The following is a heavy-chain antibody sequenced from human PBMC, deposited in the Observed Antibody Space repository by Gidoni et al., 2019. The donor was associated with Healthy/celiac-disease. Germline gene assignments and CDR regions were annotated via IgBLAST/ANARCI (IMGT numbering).Heavy chain of an antibody. V-gene: IGHV1-3*01. CDR1: GYTFSSYV. Sequence: QVQLVQSGAEVKKPGASVKVSCKASGYTFSSYVMHWVRQAPGQRLEWMGWINAGNGNTKYSQKFQGRVTITRDTSATTAYMELSSLRSEDTAVYYCARSFPMVHCSGGSCYSDLYYYYMDVWGKGTTVTVSS. J-gene: IGHJ6*03. CDR2: INAGNGNT. D-gene: IGHD2-15*01. CDR3: ARSFPMVHCSGGSCYSDLYYYYMDV.